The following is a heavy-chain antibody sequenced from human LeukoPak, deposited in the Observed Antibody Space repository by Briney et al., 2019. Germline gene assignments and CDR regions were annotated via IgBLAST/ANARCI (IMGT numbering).Heavy chain of an antibody. Sequence: GGSLRLSCAASGFTFSNYAMSWVRQAPGKGLEWVSGISAGGGSTYYADSVKGRFTISRDNSYNTVSLQMNSLRDEDTGVYFCAKGLRTGVGPYMGYHYYMDVWGKGATVTVSS. D-gene: IGHD3-16*01. CDR1: GFTFSNYA. V-gene: IGHV3-23*01. CDR3: AKGLRTGVGPYMGYHYYMDV. CDR2: ISAGGGST. J-gene: IGHJ6*03.